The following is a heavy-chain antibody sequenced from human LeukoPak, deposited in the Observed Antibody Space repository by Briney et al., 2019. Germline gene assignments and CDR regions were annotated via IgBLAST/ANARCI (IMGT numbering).Heavy chain of an antibody. D-gene: IGHD5-18*01. Sequence: SETLSLTCTVSGGSISSYYWSWIRQPPGKGLEWIVYIYYSGSTNYNPSLKSRVTISVDTSKNQFSLKLSSVTAADTAVYYCARVHGDTAMVFPPWLDYYMDVWGKGTTVTVSS. CDR1: GGSISSYY. CDR3: ARVHGDTAMVFPPWLDYYMDV. CDR2: IYYSGST. V-gene: IGHV4-59*01. J-gene: IGHJ6*03.